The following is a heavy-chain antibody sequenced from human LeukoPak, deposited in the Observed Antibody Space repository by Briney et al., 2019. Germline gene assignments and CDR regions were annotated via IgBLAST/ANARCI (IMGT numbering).Heavy chain of an antibody. CDR1: GYTFNSYL. CDR3: ARIWAEFQLVSDF. J-gene: IGHJ4*02. Sequence: ASVKVSCKGSGYTFNSYLISWVRRVPGQGLEWTGWISGHNGNTDYAQNFKDRITLTTDTSTSTAYMELGSLTSDDTAVYYCARIWAEFQLVSDFWGQGTQVTVSP. D-gene: IGHD3-10*01. V-gene: IGHV1-18*01. CDR2: ISGHNGNT.